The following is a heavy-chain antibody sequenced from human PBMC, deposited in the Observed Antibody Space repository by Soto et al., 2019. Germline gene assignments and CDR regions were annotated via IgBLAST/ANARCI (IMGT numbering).Heavy chain of an antibody. CDR2: ISGSGGST. CDR3: AKVGFIVVVVAAHNWFDP. Sequence: EVQLLESGGCLVQPGGSLRLSCAASGFTFSSYAMSWVGQAPGKGLEWGSAISGSGGSTYYSDSLKGRFTSSRDNSKNSLYLQMNSLRAEDTAEYYCAKVGFIVVVVAAHNWFDPWGQGTLVTVSS. CDR1: GFTFSSYA. V-gene: IGHV3-23*01. D-gene: IGHD2-15*01. J-gene: IGHJ5*02.